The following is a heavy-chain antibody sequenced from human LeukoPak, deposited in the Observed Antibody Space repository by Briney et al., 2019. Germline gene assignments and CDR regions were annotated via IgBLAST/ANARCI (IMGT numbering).Heavy chain of an antibody. CDR1: GFTVSSYW. V-gene: IGHV3-7*01. D-gene: IGHD3-16*02. Sequence: GGSLRLSCAASGFTVSSYWMSWVRQAPGKGLEWVANIKQDGSEKYYVDSVKGRFTIPRDNAKNSLYLQMNSLRAEDTAVYYCARDVQDDYVWGSYRYWDYWGQGTLVTVSS. CDR3: ARDVQDDYVWGSYRYWDY. CDR2: IKQDGSEK. J-gene: IGHJ4*02.